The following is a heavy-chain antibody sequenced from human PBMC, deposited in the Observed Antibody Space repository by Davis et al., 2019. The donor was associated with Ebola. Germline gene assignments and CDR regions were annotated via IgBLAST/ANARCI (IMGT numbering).Heavy chain of an antibody. CDR3: ASHSSSSPHFDY. CDR2: IYYSGST. CDR1: GGSINNDY. J-gene: IGHJ4*02. V-gene: IGHV4-59*01. Sequence: SETLSLTCTVSGGSINNDYWSWIRQPPGKGLEWIGYIYYSGSTNYNPSLKSRVTISVDTSKNQFSLKLSSVTAADTAVYYCASHSSSSPHFDYWGQGTLVTVSS. D-gene: IGHD6-6*01.